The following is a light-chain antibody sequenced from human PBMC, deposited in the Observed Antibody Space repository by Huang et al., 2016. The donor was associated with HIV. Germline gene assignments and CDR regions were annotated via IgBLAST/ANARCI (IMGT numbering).Light chain of an antibody. CDR3: QQSFNRPPWT. CDR1: QNINHY. V-gene: IGKV1-39*01. Sequence: DIQMTQSPSSLSASVGDRVTITCRARQNINHYLNWYQQKPGKAPKLLSYSAASLQSGGPSRFSGSGSGTDFTLTISGLQPEDVATYYCQQSFNRPPWTFGQGTKVEVK. J-gene: IGKJ1*01. CDR2: SAA.